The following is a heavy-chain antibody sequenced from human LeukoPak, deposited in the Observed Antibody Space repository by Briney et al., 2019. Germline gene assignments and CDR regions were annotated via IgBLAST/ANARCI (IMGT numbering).Heavy chain of an antibody. Sequence: VQVSCKASGGTFSSYAISWERQAPGQGLEWMGGIIPIFGTANYAQKFQGRVTITADESTSTAYMELSSLRSEDTAVYYCARDRDPSQWLVYDYWGQGTLVTVSS. CDR2: IIPIFGTA. J-gene: IGHJ4*02. V-gene: IGHV1-69*01. CDR1: GGTFSSYA. D-gene: IGHD6-19*01. CDR3: ARDRDPSQWLVYDY.